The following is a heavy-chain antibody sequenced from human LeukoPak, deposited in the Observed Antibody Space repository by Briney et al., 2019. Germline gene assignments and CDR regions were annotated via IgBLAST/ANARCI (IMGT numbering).Heavy chain of an antibody. V-gene: IGHV3-74*01. CDR1: GFTFSSYW. J-gene: IGHJ4*02. CDR2: INSDGSST. CDR3: ARVRSGNRAFDY. Sequence: GGSLRLSCAASGFTFSSYWMHWVRQAPGKGLVWVSRINSDGSSTSYADFVKGRFTISRDNAKNTLYLQMNSLRAEDTAVYYCARVRSGNRAFDYWGQGTLVTVSS. D-gene: IGHD1-26*01.